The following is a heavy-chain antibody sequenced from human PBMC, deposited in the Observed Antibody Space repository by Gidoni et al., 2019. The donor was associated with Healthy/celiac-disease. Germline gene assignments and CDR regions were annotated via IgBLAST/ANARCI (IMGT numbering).Heavy chain of an antibody. CDR2: MNPNSGNT. J-gene: IGHJ4*02. V-gene: IGHV1-8*01. CDR1: GYTFTRYD. CDR3: ARGLPGRDGYNYGFDY. D-gene: IGHD5-12*01. Sequence: QVQLVQSGAEVKKPGASVQVSCKASGYTFTRYDINWVRQATGQGLEWMGWMNPNSGNTGYAQKFQGRVTMTRNTSISTAYMELSSLRSEDTAVYYCARGLPGRDGYNYGFDYWGQGTLVTVSS.